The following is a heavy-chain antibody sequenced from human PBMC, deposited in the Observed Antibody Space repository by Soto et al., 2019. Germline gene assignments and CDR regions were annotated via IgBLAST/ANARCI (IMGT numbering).Heavy chain of an antibody. CDR2: IYTGGST. CDR3: AGGGPTYGFDP. CDR1: GFTVSSNF. D-gene: IGHD1-1*01. J-gene: IGHJ5*02. Sequence: QLVESGGGLIQPGGSLRLSCAASGFTVSSNFMTWVRQAPGKGLEWVSVIYTGGSTYYTDSVKGRFTISRDNFKNTVYLHMNSLRAEDTALYYCAGGGPTYGFDPWGQGTLVTVSS. V-gene: IGHV3-53*01.